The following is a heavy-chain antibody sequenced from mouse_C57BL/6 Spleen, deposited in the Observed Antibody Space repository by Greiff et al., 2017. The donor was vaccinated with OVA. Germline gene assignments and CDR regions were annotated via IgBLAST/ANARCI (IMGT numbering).Heavy chain of an antibody. CDR1: GFTFSDYG. Sequence: VQLKESGGGLVKPGGSLKLSCAASGFTFSDYGMHWVRQAPEKGLEWVAYISSGSSTIYYADTVKGRFTISRDNAKNTLFLQMTSLRSEDTAMYYCASGLRPFAYWGQGTLVTVSA. V-gene: IGHV5-17*01. CDR3: ASGLRPFAY. D-gene: IGHD2-4*01. J-gene: IGHJ3*01. CDR2: ISSGSSTI.